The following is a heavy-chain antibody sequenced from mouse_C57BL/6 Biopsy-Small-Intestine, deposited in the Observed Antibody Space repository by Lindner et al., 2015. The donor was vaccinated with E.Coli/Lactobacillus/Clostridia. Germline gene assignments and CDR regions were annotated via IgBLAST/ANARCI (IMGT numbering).Heavy chain of an antibody. CDR1: LCIQYSW. CDR2: IYPRDGDT. Sequence: VQLQESGPELVKPGAVSEDFLQGFWLCIQYSWMSWMKQRPGQGLEWIGRIYPRDGDTNYNGKFKGKATLTADKSSSTAYMQLSSLTSEDSAVYFCARGGDGDYYFDYWGQGTTLTVSS. D-gene: IGHD2-13*01. CDR3: ARGGDGDYYFDY. V-gene: IGHV1-82*01. J-gene: IGHJ2*01.